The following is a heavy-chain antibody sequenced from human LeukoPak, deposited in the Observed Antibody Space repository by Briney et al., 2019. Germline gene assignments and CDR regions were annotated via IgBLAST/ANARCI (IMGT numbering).Heavy chain of an antibody. CDR3: ARNRGYSYGELDY. Sequence: SETLSLTCAVYGGSFSGYYWSWIRQPPGKGLEWIGYIYYSGSTYYNPSLKSRVTISVDTSKNQFSLKLSSVTAADTAVYYCARNRGYSYGELDYWGQGTLVTVSS. CDR1: GGSFSGYY. J-gene: IGHJ4*02. V-gene: IGHV4-34*01. D-gene: IGHD5-18*01. CDR2: IYYSGST.